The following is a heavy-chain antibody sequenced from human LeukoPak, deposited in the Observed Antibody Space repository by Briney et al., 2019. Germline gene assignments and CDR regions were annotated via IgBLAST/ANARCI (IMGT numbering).Heavy chain of an antibody. J-gene: IGHJ5*02. CDR3: ARVGYYDFWSGYYPTVDWFDP. CDR1: GGSISSSSSY. CDR2: IYYSGST. Sequence: SETLSLTCTVSGGSISSSSSYWGWIRQPPGKGQEWIGSIYYSGSTYYNPSLKSRVTISVDTSKNQFSLKLSSVTAADTAVYYCARVGYYDFWSGYYPTVDWFDPWGQRTLVTVSS. D-gene: IGHD3-3*01. V-gene: IGHV4-39*07.